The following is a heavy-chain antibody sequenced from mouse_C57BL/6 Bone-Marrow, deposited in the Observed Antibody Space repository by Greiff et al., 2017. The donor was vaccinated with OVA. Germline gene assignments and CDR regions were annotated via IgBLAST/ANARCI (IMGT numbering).Heavy chain of an antibody. CDR1: GFTFSSYA. J-gene: IGHJ3*01. CDR3: TRDRAAWFAY. CDR2: ISSGGDYI. D-gene: IGHD6-1*01. Sequence: EVKLMESGEGLVKPGGSLKLSCAASGFTFSSYAMSWVRQTPEKRLEWVAYISSGGDYIYYADTVKGRFTISRDNAKNTLYLQMSSLKSEDTAMYYCTRDRAAWFAYWGQGTLVTVSA. V-gene: IGHV5-9-1*02.